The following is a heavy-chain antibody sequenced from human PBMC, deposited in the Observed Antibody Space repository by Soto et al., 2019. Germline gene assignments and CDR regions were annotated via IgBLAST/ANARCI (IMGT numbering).Heavy chain of an antibody. CDR1: GYTFTSYG. Sequence: QVQLVQSGAEVKKPGASVKVSCKASGYTFTSYGINWVRQAPGQGLEWMGWISAYNGNTNYAQKLQGRVTMTTDTDTSTDYKDMRLMSFKATDASYCDRVITGTTFDYYDGMDVWGQGTTVTVSS. J-gene: IGHJ6*02. CDR2: ISAYNGNT. CDR3: DRVITGTTFDYYDGMDV. D-gene: IGHD1-7*01. V-gene: IGHV1-18*01.